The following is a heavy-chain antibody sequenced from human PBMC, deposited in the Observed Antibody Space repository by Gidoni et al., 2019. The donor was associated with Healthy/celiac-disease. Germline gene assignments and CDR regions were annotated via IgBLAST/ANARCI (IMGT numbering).Heavy chain of an antibody. D-gene: IGHD3-10*01. CDR2: IFSNDEK. J-gene: IGHJ4*02. Sequence: QVTLKESGPVLVKPTETFTLTCTVSGFSLSNARMGVSWIRQPPGKALEWLAHIFSNDEKSYSTSPKSRLTISKDTTKSQVVLTMTNMDPVDTATYYCARIIDGSESYHFDYWGQGTLVTVSS. CDR3: ARIIDGSESYHFDY. CDR1: GFSLSNARMG. V-gene: IGHV2-26*01.